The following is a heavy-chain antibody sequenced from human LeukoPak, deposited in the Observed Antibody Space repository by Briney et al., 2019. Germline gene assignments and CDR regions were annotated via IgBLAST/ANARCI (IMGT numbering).Heavy chain of an antibody. V-gene: IGHV4-38-2*02. J-gene: IGHJ5*02. CDR1: GLSISIGYY. Sequence: KTSETLSLTCTVSGLSISIGYYWGWIRQPPGKGLEWIGTIYHTGSTYYNPSLRSRVTILVDTSKNQFSLKLSSVTAADTAVYYCARDVSGYYGSGSYDTWGQGTLVTVSS. CDR3: ARDVSGYYGSGSYDT. D-gene: IGHD3-10*01. CDR2: IYHTGST.